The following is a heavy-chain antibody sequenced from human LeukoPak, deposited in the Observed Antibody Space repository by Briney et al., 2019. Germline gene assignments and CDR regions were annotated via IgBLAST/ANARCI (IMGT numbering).Heavy chain of an antibody. CDR3: ARSISQLRFLEWSPSASDVYYLDV. CDR2: IIPISGTA. Sequence: GSSVKVSCKASGGTFSSYAISWVRQAPGQGLEWMGGIIPISGTANYAQKFQGRVTITADESTSTAYMELSSLRSEDTAVYYCARSISQLRFLEWSPSASDVYYLDVWGKGTTVTVSS. D-gene: IGHD3-3*01. J-gene: IGHJ6*03. CDR1: GGTFSSYA. V-gene: IGHV1-69*01.